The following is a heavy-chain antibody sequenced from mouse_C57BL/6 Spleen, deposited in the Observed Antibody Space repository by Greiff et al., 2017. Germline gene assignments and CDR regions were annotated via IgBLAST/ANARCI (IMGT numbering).Heavy chain of an antibody. CDR1: GYTFTSYW. D-gene: IGHD2-3*01. J-gene: IGHJ1*03. V-gene: IGHV1-64*01. CDR2: IHPNSGST. Sequence: QVQLQQSGAELARPGASVKLSCKASGYTFTSYWMHWVKQRPGQGLEWIGMIHPNSGSTNYNEKFKSKATLTVDKSSSTAYMQLSSLTSEDSAVYYCARGNDGYWYFDVWGTGTTVTVSS. CDR3: ARGNDGYWYFDV.